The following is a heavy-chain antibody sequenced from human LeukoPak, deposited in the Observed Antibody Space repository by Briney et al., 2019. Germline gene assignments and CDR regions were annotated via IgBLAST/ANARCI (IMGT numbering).Heavy chain of an antibody. J-gene: IGHJ4*02. V-gene: IGHV4-34*01. D-gene: IGHD6-13*01. CDR1: GGSFSGYY. Sequence: PSETRSLTCAVYGGSFSGYYWSWLRQPPGKGLEWIGEINHSGSTNYNPSLTSRVTISVDTSKNQFSLKLSSVTAADTAVYYCAGGSSSWYWGYWGQGTLVTVSS. CDR3: AGGSSSWYWGY. CDR2: INHSGST.